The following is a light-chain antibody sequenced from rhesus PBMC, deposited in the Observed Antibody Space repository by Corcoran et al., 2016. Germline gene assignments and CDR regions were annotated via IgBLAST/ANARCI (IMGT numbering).Light chain of an antibody. CDR3: QQRNSYPFT. Sequence: DIQLTQSPSSLSASVGDRVTITCRASQGISSYLAWYQQKSGKAPKLLIYDAYNLQSGVPSSFSGSGSGTEFTLTISSLQPEDFATYYCQQRNSYPFTFGPGTKLDIK. J-gene: IGKJ3*01. CDR2: DAY. V-gene: IGKV1-38*01. CDR1: QGISSY.